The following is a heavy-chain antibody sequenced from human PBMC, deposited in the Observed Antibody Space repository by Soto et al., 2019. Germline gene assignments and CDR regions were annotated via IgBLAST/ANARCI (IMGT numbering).Heavy chain of an antibody. Sequence: PSETLSLTCTVSGGSISSSSYYWGWIRQPPGKGLEWIGSIYYSGSTYYNPSLKSRVTISVDTSKNQFSLKLSSVTAADTAVYYCARSDYGFYEGYWGQGTLVTVS. CDR3: ARSDYGFYEGY. V-gene: IGHV4-39*01. CDR1: GGSISSSSYY. CDR2: IYYSGST. J-gene: IGHJ4*02. D-gene: IGHD4-17*01.